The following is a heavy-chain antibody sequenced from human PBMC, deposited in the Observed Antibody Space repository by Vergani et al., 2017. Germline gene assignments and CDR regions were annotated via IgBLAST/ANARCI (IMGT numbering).Heavy chain of an antibody. CDR1: GFSFRNAW. Sequence: EVQLVESGGGIVKPGGSLRLSCVASGFSFRNAWMNWVRRTPGKGLEWVGRINSKFDRGTTDYAAAVKGRFTISRDDSKNTMFLQMNGLNTEDIGVYYCTTDPRYCGHGSCYRVRDNHYYGMDVWGQGTTVTVSS. V-gene: IGHV3-15*07. CDR2: INSKFDRGTT. D-gene: IGHD2-21*01. CDR3: TTDPRYCGHGSCYRVRDNHYYGMDV. J-gene: IGHJ6*02.